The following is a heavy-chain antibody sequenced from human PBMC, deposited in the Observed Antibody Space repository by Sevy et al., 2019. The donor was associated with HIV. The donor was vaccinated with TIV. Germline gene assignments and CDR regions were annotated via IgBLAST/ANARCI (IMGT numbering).Heavy chain of an antibody. CDR1: GFTFSSYS. D-gene: IGHD3-10*01. CDR3: AGAGAVRGVIITPFDY. CDR2: ISSSSIYI. J-gene: IGHJ4*02. Sequence: GGSLRLSCAASGFTFSSYSMNWVRQAPGKGLEWVSSISSSSIYIYYADSVKGRFTISRDNAKNSPYLQMNSLRAEDTAGYYCAGAGAVRGVIITPFDYWGQGTLVTVSS. V-gene: IGHV3-21*01.